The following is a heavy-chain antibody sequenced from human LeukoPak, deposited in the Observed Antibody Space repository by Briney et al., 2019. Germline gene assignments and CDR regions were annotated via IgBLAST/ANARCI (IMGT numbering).Heavy chain of an antibody. D-gene: IGHD2-2*01. Sequence: ASVKVSCKVSGYTLTELSMHWVRQAPGKGLEWMGGFDPEDGETIYAQKFQGRVTMTEDTSTDTAYMELSSLRSEDTAVYYCATDIVVVPAAPQRYWGQGTLVTVSS. CDR2: FDPEDGET. V-gene: IGHV1-24*01. CDR1: GYTLTELS. J-gene: IGHJ4*02. CDR3: ATDIVVVPAAPQRY.